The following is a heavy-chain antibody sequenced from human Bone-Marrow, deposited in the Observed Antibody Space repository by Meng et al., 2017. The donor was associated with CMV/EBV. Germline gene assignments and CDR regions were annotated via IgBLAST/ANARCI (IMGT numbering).Heavy chain of an antibody. CDR2: ISAYNGNT. D-gene: IGHD3-3*01. J-gene: IGHJ6*02. Sequence: ASVKVSCKASGYTFTSYGISWVRQAPGQGLEWMGWISAYNGNTNYAQKLQGRVTMTTDTSTSTAYMELRSLRSDDTAVYYCARGPGTSYYDFWSGYYLNVVGYYYGMDVWGQGTTVTVSS. V-gene: IGHV1-18*01. CDR1: GYTFTSYG. CDR3: ARGPGTSYYDFWSGYYLNVVGYYYGMDV.